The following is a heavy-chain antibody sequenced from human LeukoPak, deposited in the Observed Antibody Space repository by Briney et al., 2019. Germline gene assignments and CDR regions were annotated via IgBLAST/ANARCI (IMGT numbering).Heavy chain of an antibody. J-gene: IGHJ5*02. V-gene: IGHV4-39*07. CDR3: ARGLPFNTIFGVVNRLNWFDP. CDR1: GGSVSSSSSY. Sequence: PSETLSLTCTVSGGSVSSSSSYWGWIRQPPGKGLEWTGSIYYSGSTYYNPSLKSRVTISVDTSKNQFSLKLSSVTAADTAVYYCARGLPFNTIFGVVNRLNWFDPWGQGTLVTVSS. CDR2: IYYSGST. D-gene: IGHD3-3*01.